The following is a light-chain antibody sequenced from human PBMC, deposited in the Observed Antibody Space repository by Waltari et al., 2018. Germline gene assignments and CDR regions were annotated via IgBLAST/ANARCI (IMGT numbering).Light chain of an antibody. CDR3: QQYNSYRT. J-gene: IGKJ1*01. V-gene: IGKV1-5*03. CDR2: KAS. CDR1: QSISFW. Sequence: DIQMTQSPSTLSASVGDRVTITCRISQSISFWLAWYQQKPGKAPKLLIYKASSLESGVPSRFSGSGSETEFTLTISSLQPDDFATYYCQQYNSYRTFGQGTKVEIK.